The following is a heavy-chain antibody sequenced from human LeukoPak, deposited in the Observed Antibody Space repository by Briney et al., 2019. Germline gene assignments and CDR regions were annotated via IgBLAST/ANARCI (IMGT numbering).Heavy chain of an antibody. CDR1: GYSISSGYF. V-gene: IGHV4-61*02. CDR2: MYTSGTT. D-gene: IGHD6-13*01. CDR3: AARIATPGSFDY. J-gene: IGHJ4*02. Sequence: SETLSLTCTVSGYSISSGYFWSWIRQPAGKGLEWIGRMYTSGTTNYNPSLKSRVTISVDTSRSQFSLNLSSVTAADTAVYYCAARIATPGSFDYWGQGIQVTVSP.